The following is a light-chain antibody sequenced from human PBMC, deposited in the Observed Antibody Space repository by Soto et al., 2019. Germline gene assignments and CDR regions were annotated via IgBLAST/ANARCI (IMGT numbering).Light chain of an antibody. V-gene: IGLV2-14*01. CDR1: SSDVGGYNY. CDR2: AVT. J-gene: IGLJ1*01. Sequence: QSALTQPASVSGSPGQSITISSTGTSSDVGGYNYVSWYQQHPGKAPKLMIYAVTDRPSGVSSRFSGSKSGNTASLTISGLQAEDEADYYCSSYTSSSTLFGTGTRSPS. CDR3: SSYTSSSTL.